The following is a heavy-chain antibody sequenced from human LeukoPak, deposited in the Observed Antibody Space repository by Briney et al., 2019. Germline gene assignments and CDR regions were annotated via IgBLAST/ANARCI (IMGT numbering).Heavy chain of an antibody. CDR3: ARLAVAGTGDGYYYYYYMDV. CDR1: GGSISSYY. D-gene: IGHD6-19*01. Sequence: SETLSLTCTVSGGSISSYYWSWTRQPAGKGLEWIGRIYTSGSTNYNPSLKSRVTMSVDTSKNQFSLKLSSVTAADTAVYYCARLAVAGTGDGYYYYYYMDVWGKGTTVTISS. V-gene: IGHV4-4*07. J-gene: IGHJ6*03. CDR2: IYTSGST.